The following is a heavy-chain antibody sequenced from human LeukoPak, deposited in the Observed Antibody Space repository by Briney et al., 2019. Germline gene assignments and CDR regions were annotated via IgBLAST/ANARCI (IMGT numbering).Heavy chain of an antibody. Sequence: GGSLRLSCAASGFTFDDYAMHWVRQAPGKGLEWVSGISWNSGSIGYADSVKGRFTISRDNARNSLYLQMNSLRAEDMALYYCAKGGVEMATINLLDYWGQGTLVTVSS. V-gene: IGHV3-9*03. J-gene: IGHJ4*02. CDR1: GFTFDDYA. CDR3: AKGGVEMATINLLDY. D-gene: IGHD5-24*01. CDR2: ISWNSGSI.